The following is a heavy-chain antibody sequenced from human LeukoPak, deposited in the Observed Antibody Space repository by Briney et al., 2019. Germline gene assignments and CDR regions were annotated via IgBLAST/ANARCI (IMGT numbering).Heavy chain of an antibody. V-gene: IGHV4-61*05. J-gene: IGHJ4*02. Sequence: KTSETLSLTCTVSGGSIRSSYYYWGWIRQPPGKGLEWIGYIYYSGSTNYNPSLKSRVTISVDTSKNQFSLKLSSVTAADTAVYYCARVLCSGGSCYLDYWGQGTLVTVSS. D-gene: IGHD2-15*01. CDR3: ARVLCSGGSCYLDY. CDR2: IYYSGST. CDR1: GGSIRSSYYY.